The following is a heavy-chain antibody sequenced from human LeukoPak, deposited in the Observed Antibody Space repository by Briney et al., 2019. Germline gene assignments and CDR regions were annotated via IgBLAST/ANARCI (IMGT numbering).Heavy chain of an antibody. J-gene: IGHJ4*02. CDR2: ISNSGGST. V-gene: IGHV3-23*01. CDR1: GFTFSNYA. D-gene: IGHD2-2*01. Sequence: GGSLRLSCATSGFTFSNYAMSWVRQAPGKGLEWVSGISNSGGSTYYTDSVKGRFTISRDNSKNTLSLQMNSLRAEDTAIYYCAKDSLRVVSAAIFDYWGQGTLVTVSS. CDR3: AKDSLRVVSAAIFDY.